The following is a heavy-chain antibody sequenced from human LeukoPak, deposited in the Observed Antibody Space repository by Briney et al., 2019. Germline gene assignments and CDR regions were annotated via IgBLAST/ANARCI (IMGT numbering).Heavy chain of an antibody. CDR3: ARSYRNHWYFDL. CDR2: IYYRGNT. V-gene: IGHV4-59*08. J-gene: IGHJ2*01. D-gene: IGHD1-14*01. CDR1: GGSISSYY. Sequence: PSETLSLTCAVSGGSISSYYRSWIRQSPGKGLEWIAYIYYRGNTNYNPSLKSRVTISIDTPKSQFSLELSSVTPADTAVYYCARSYRNHWYFDLWGRGTLVTVSS.